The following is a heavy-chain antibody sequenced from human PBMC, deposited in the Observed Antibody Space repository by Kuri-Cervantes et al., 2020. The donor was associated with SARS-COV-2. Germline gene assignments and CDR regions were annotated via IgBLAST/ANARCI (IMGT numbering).Heavy chain of an antibody. CDR2: IYYSGST. CDR3: ARLGKNCTNGVCNTYYYYHMDV. J-gene: IGHJ6*03. CDR1: GGSISTHY. D-gene: IGHD2-8*01. V-gene: IGHV4-59*11. Sequence: ESLKISCTVSGGSISTHYWGWIRQPPGKGLEWIGYIYYSGSTNYNPPLKSRVMISVDMSKNQFSLKLSSVTAADTAVYYCARLGKNCTNGVCNTYYYYHMDVWGKGTTVTVSS.